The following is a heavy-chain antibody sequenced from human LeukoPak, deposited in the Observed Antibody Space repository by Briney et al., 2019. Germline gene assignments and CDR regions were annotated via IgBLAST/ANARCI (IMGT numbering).Heavy chain of an antibody. Sequence: GGSLRLSCAASGFTVSSSYMSWVRQAPGKGLEWVSIISSAGTTYYADSVKGRFTISRDNSKNTVYLQVNSLRDEDTAVYYCAKDLEAANTYYFDYWGQGTMVTVSS. J-gene: IGHJ4*02. V-gene: IGHV3-66*01. CDR2: ISSAGTT. D-gene: IGHD6-13*01. CDR1: GFTVSSSY. CDR3: AKDLEAANTYYFDY.